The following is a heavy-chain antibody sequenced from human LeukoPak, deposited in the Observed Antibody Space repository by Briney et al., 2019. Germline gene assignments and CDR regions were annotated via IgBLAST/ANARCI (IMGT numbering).Heavy chain of an antibody. CDR3: TAARSSSWYQSYYYCMDA. J-gene: IGHJ6*03. Sequence: GGSLRLSCAASGFTFSNAWMSWVRQAPGKGLEWVGRIKSKTDGGTTDYAAPVKGRFTISRDDSKNTLYLQMNSLKTEDTAVYYCTAARSSSWYQSYYYCMDAWGKGTTVTVSS. CDR2: IKSKTDGGTT. D-gene: IGHD6-13*01. CDR1: GFTFSNAW. V-gene: IGHV3-15*01.